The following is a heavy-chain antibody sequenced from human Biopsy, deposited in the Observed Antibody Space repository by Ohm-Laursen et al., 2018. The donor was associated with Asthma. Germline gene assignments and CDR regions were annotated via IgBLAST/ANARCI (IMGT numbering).Heavy chain of an antibody. CDR1: GFTFSSYG. D-gene: IGHD1-26*01. CDR2: IWYDGSIK. V-gene: IGHV3-33*01. CDR3: ARAKSGSSYSPADY. Sequence: SLRLSCSASGFTFSSYGMHWVRQAPGKGLGWVAVIWYDGSIKYYADSVKGRFSISRDNSKNTLYLQMNSLRVGDTAVFYCARAKSGSSYSPADYWGQGTLVTVSS. J-gene: IGHJ4*02.